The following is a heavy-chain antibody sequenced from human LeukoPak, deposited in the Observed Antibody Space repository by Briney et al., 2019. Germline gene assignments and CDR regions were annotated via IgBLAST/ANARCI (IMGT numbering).Heavy chain of an antibody. D-gene: IGHD5-12*01. CDR2: IIPILGIA. Sequence: SVKVSCKASGYTFTNYDIYWVRQATGQGLEWMGRIIPILGIANYAQKFQGRVTITADKSTSTAYMELSSLRSEDTAVYYCARDRIVVATITFDPWGQGTLVTVSS. CDR3: ARDRIVVATITFDP. J-gene: IGHJ5*02. V-gene: IGHV1-69*04. CDR1: GYTFTNYD.